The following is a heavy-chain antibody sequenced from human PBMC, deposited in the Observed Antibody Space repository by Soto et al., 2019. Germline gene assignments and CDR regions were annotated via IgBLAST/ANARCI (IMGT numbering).Heavy chain of an antibody. CDR2: ISASGDRT. CDR3: AKGAAYCSGGSCSDY. V-gene: IGHV3-23*01. J-gene: IGHJ4*01. Sequence: PGGSLRLSCAASGFTFTTYHMVWVRQAPGKGLESVASISASGDRTYYADSVKGRFTISRDISKNTLYLQMNSLRVEDTAVYYCAKGAAYCSGGSCSDYWGHGTLVTVSS. CDR1: GFTFTTYH. D-gene: IGHD2-15*01.